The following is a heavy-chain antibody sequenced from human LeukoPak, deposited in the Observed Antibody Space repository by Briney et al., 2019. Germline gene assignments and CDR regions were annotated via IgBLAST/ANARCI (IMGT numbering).Heavy chain of an antibody. CDR2: ISWNSGTK. Sequence: GGSLRLSCAASGFTFDDYAMHWVRQAPGKGLEWVSGISWNSGTKGYADSVKGRFTISRDNAKNSLYLQMNSLRAEDTAVYYCAREYSGSYHFDYWGQGALVTVSS. D-gene: IGHD1-26*01. J-gene: IGHJ4*02. V-gene: IGHV3-9*01. CDR3: AREYSGSYHFDY. CDR1: GFTFDDYA.